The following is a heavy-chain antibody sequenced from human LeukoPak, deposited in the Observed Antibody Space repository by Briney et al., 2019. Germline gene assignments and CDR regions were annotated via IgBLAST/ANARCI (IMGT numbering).Heavy chain of an antibody. CDR1: GFTFSSYA. V-gene: IGHV3-30-3*01. J-gene: IGHJ4*02. CDR3: ARVLRGLFDY. CDR2: ISYDGSNK. Sequence: GGSLRLSCAASGFTFSSYAMHWVRQAPGKGLEWVAVISYDGSNKYYADSVKGRFTISRDNSKNTLYLQMNSLRAEDTTVYYCARVLRGLFDYWGQGTLVTVSS. D-gene: IGHD5-12*01.